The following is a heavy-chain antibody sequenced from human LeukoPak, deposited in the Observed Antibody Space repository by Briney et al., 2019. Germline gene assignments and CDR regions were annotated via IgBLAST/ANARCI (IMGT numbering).Heavy chain of an antibody. CDR1: GGTFSSYA. J-gene: IGHJ5*02. V-gene: IGHV1-69*13. Sequence: SVKVSCKASGGTFSSYAISWVRQAPGQGLEWMGGIIPIFGTANYAQKFQGRVTITADESTSTAYMELSSLRSEDTAVYYCARAVVVPAARGAWFDPWGQGTLVIVSS. CDR2: IIPIFGTA. D-gene: IGHD2-2*01. CDR3: ARAVVVPAARGAWFDP.